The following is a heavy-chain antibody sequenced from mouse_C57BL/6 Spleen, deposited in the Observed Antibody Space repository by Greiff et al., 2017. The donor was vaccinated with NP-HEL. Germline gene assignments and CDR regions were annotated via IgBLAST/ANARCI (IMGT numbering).Heavy chain of an antibody. CDR1: GYTFTSYD. Sequence: QVQLKESGPELVKPGASVKLSCKASGYTFTSYDINWVKQRPGQGLEWIGWIYPRDGSTKYNEKFKGKATLTVDTSSSTAYMELHSLTSEDSAVYFCARDGALLPMDYWGQGTSVTVSS. J-gene: IGHJ4*01. V-gene: IGHV1-85*01. D-gene: IGHD1-1*02. CDR2: IYPRDGST. CDR3: ARDGALLPMDY.